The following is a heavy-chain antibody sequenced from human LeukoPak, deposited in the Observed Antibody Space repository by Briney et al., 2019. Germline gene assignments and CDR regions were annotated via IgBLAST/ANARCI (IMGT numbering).Heavy chain of an antibody. CDR3: AKDLGVVPAAIYYFDY. CDR2: ISGSGGST. V-gene: IGHV3-23*01. Sequence: PGGSLRLSCAASGFTFSSYAMSWVRQAPGKGLEWVSAISGSGGSTYYADSVKGRFTISRDNSKNTLYLQMNSLRAEDTAVYYCAKDLGVVPAAIYYFDYWGQGTLVTVSS. CDR1: GFTFSSYA. J-gene: IGHJ4*02. D-gene: IGHD2-2*01.